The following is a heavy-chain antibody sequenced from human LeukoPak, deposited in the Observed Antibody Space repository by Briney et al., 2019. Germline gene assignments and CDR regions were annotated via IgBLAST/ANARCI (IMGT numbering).Heavy chain of an antibody. V-gene: IGHV4-34*01. J-gene: IGHJ4*02. Sequence: SETLSLTCAVSGGSFYGSHWNWIRQSPAKGLEWIGEINHRGRTNYNPSLKNRVTISVDASKNQFSLRLSSVTAADTAVYYCARDPTTVVTTPFYFDFWGQGTLVTVSS. D-gene: IGHD4-23*01. CDR2: INHRGRT. CDR3: ARDPTTVVTTPFYFDF. CDR1: GGSFYGSH.